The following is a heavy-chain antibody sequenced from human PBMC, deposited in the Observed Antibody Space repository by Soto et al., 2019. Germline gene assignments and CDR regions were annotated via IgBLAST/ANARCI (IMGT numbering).Heavy chain of an antibody. CDR3: ATPQDYDGCLDS. V-gene: IGHV1-3*01. D-gene: IGHD3-22*01. Sequence: ASVKVSCKTPGYTFTRDNIHWVRQAPGQRLEWMGWINVGSGNTRYSQKFQGRLTLTRDTPGNTAYLELNSLISEDTAVYYCATPQDYDGCLDSWGQGTLVTVSS. CDR1: GYTFTRDN. J-gene: IGHJ4*02. CDR2: INVGSGNT.